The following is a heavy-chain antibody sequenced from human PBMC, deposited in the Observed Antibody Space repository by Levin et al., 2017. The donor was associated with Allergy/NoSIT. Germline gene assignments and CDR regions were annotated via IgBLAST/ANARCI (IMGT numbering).Heavy chain of an antibody. V-gene: IGHV3-49*04. CDR1: GFTFGDYA. CDR3: TRRGGTTMTYY. J-gene: IGHJ4*02. Sequence: GSLRLSCTASGFTFGDYAMSWVRQAPGKGLEWIGFIKSKVSGGTTEYAASVQGRFTISRDDSNSIAYLQMNSLKTEDTAVYYCTRRGGTTMTYYWGQGTLVTVSS. D-gene: IGHD3-22*01. CDR2: IKSKVSGGTT.